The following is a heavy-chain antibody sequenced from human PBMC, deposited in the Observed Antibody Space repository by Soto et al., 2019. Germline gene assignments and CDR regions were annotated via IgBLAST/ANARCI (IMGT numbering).Heavy chain of an antibody. D-gene: IGHD2-8*01. V-gene: IGHV4-34*01. J-gene: IGHJ6*02. Sequence: QVQLQQWGAGLLKPSETLSLTCAVYGGSFSGYYWSWIRQPPGKGLEWIGEINHSGSTNYNPSLKSRVTISVDTSKNQFSLKLSSVTAADMAVYYCARGRTRGMDVWGQGTTVTVSS. CDR3: ARGRTRGMDV. CDR2: INHSGST. CDR1: GGSFSGYY.